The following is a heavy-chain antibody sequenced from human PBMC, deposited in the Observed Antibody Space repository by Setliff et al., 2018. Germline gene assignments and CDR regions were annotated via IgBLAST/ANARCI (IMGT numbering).Heavy chain of an antibody. D-gene: IGHD3-3*01. CDR2: ISSSSSYI. CDR3: ARLPSKRIHYNFWSGSYNWFDP. V-gene: IGHV3-21*01. Sequence: GGSLRLSCAASGFTFSSYSMNWVRQAPGKGLEWVSSISSSSSYIYYADSVKGRFTISRDNAKNSLYLQMNSLRAEDTAVYYCARLPSKRIHYNFWSGSYNWFDPWGQGTLVTVSS. J-gene: IGHJ5*02. CDR1: GFTFSSYS.